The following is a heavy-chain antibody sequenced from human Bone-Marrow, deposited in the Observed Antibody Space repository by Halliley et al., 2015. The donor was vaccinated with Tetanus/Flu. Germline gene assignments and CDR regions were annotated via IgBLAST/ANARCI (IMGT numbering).Heavy chain of an antibody. J-gene: IGHJ4*02. CDR3: ASWSRFSSFDL. CDR1: GASVSSRSYY. V-gene: IGHV4-61*01. Sequence: TLSLTCTVSGASVSSRSYYWSWIRQPPGKGLEWFGHIFDSGSTNYNPSLKSRVTISVDTSKNQFSLKLSSVTAADTAVYYCASWSRFSSFDLWGQGTLVTVSS. CDR2: IFDSGST. D-gene: IGHD3-3*01.